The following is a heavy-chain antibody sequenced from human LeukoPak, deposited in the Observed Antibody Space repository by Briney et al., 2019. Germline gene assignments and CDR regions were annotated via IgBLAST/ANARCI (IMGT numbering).Heavy chain of an antibody. CDR3: ARGISGYYYLPYFDY. J-gene: IGHJ4*02. D-gene: IGHD3-22*01. CDR2: IFYTGST. CDR1: GGSISISSYY. Sequence: LETLSLTCTVSGGSISISSYYWGWIRQPPGKGLEWIGSIFYTGSTYYNPSLKSRVTISVDTSMNQLSLKLSSVTAADTAVYYCARGISGYYYLPYFDYWGQGTLVTVSS. V-gene: IGHV4-39*07.